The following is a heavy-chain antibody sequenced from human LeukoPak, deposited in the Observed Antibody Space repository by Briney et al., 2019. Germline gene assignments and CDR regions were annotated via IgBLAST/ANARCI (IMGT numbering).Heavy chain of an antibody. V-gene: IGHV1-69*13. CDR3: APYYYDSSGYDDAFDI. J-gene: IGHJ3*02. CDR1: GGTFSSYA. CDR2: IIPIFGTA. Sequence: SVKVSCKASGGTFSSYAISWVRQAPGHGLEWMGGIIPIFGTANYAQKFQGRVTITADESTSTAYMELSSLRSEDTAVYYCAPYYYDSSGYDDAFDIWGQGTMVTVSS. D-gene: IGHD3-22*01.